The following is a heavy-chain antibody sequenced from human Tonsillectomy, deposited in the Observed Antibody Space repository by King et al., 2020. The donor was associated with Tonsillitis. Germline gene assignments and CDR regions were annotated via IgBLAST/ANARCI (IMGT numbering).Heavy chain of an antibody. CDR1: GFTFSSYA. D-gene: IGHD1-26*01. CDR2: ISGSGGTT. J-gene: IGHJ4*02. Sequence: VQLVESGGGLVQPGGSLRLSCAASGFTFSSYAMSWVRQAPGKGLEWVSAISGSGGTTYYADSVKGRFTVSRDNSKNTLYLQKNRLIAEDTAVYYCARSLVGATSPLGYWGQGTLVTVSS. V-gene: IGHV3-23*04. CDR3: ARSLVGATSPLGY.